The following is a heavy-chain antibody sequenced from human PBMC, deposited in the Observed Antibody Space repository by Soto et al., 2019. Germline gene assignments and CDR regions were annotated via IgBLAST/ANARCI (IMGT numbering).Heavy chain of an antibody. CDR1: GFTFSSYW. J-gene: IGHJ3*02. Sequence: HPGGSLRLSCAASGFTFSSYWMHWVRQAPGKGLVWVSRINSDGSSTSYADSVKGRFTISRDNAKNTLYLQMNSLRAEDTAVYYCARHYCSGGSCYSGDAFDIWGQGTMVTVSS. CDR2: INSDGSST. D-gene: IGHD2-15*01. CDR3: ARHYCSGGSCYSGDAFDI. V-gene: IGHV3-74*01.